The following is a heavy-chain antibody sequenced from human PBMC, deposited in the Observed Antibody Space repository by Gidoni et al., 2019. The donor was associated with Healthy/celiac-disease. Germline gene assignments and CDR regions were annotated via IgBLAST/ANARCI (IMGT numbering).Heavy chain of an antibody. CDR2: IYTSGST. D-gene: IGHD5-12*01. V-gene: IGHV4-4*07. CDR1: GGSIRSYY. J-gene: IGHJ6*03. Sequence: QVQLQESGPGLVKPSETLSLTCTVSGGSIRSYYWSWIRQPAGNGLEWIGRIYTSGSTNYNPSLKSRVTMSVDTSKNQFSLKLSSVTAADTAVYYCAREGLDIVATFYYYYMDVWGKGTTVTVSS. CDR3: AREGLDIVATFYYYYMDV.